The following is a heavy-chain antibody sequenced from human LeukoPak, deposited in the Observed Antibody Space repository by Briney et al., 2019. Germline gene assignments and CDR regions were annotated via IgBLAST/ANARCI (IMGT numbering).Heavy chain of an antibody. CDR3: AKLQDSSGYYHFDY. V-gene: IGHV3-23*01. J-gene: IGHJ4*02. CDR2: ISTNGVNT. CDR1: GLTFGNYA. D-gene: IGHD3-22*01. Sequence: GGSLRLSCQTSGLTFGNYAMSWVRQAQGKELEWISAISTNGVNTYYADSVKGRFTISRDNSKNTLYLQMNSLRAEDTAVYYCAKLQDSSGYYHFDYWGQGTLVTVSS.